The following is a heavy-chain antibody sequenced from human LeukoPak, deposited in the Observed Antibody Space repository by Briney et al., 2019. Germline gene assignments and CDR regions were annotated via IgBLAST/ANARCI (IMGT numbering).Heavy chain of an antibody. D-gene: IGHD6-13*01. J-gene: IGHJ4*02. Sequence: PSETLSLTCTVSGGSISTNYWSWIRQPPGKGLEWIGYIYYSGSTNYNPSLKSRVTISMDTSKSQFSLKLSSVTAADTAIYYCARYSSSTWLGFDYWGRGTLVTVSS. CDR3: ARYSSSTWLGFDY. CDR1: GGSISTNY. CDR2: IYYSGST. V-gene: IGHV4-59*13.